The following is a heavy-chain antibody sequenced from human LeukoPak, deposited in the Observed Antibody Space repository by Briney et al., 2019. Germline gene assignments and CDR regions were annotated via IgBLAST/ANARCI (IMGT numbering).Heavy chain of an antibody. V-gene: IGHV4-59*11. D-gene: IGHD3-10*01. Sequence: SETLSLTCTVSGGSISSHYWSWIRQPPGKGLEWIGYIYYSGSTNSNPSLKSRVTISVDTSKNQFSLKLSSVTAADTAVYYCARGTGSYYFTFDYWGQGTLVTVSS. J-gene: IGHJ4*02. CDR3: ARGTGSYYFTFDY. CDR2: IYYSGST. CDR1: GGSISSHY.